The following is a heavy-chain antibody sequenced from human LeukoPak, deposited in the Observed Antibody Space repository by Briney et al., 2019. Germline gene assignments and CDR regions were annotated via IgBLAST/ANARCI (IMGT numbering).Heavy chain of an antibody. CDR3: AKDRSDFWSGYAVDY. CDR2: IRYDGSNK. Sequence: PGGSLRLSCAASGFTFSSYGMHWVRQAPGKGLEWVAFIRYDGSNKYYADSVKGRFTISRDNSKNTLYLQMNSLRAEDTAVYYCAKDRSDFWSGYAVDYWGQGTLVTVSS. J-gene: IGHJ4*02. D-gene: IGHD3-3*01. CDR1: GFTFSSYG. V-gene: IGHV3-30*02.